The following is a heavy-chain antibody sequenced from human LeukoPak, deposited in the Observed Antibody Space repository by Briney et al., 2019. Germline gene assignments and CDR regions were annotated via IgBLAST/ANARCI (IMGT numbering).Heavy chain of an antibody. V-gene: IGHV5-51*01. CDR2: IFPDDSDT. D-gene: IGHD2-2*01. J-gene: IGHJ6*02. CDR3: ARHSKLVVVPADYGMDV. Sequence: GESLKISCKASGFSFASYWIGWVRQMPGKGLEWMGIIFPDDSDTRYSPSFQGQVTISADKSISTAYLQWSSLKASDTAMYYCARHSKLVVVPADYGMDVWGQGTTVTVSS. CDR1: GFSFASYW.